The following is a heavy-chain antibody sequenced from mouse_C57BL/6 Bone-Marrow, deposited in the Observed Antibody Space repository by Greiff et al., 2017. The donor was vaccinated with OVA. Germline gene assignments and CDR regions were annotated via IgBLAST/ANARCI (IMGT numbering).Heavy chain of an antibody. CDR2: IDPEAGDT. CDR3: ARRIYGSFAY. V-gene: IGHV14-2*01. Sequence: EVQLQQSGAELVKPGASVKLSCTASGFNIKDYYMHWVKQRTEQGLEWIGRIDPEAGDTKYAPKFQGKATITADTSYNTAYLQLSSLPSEDTAVYYCARRIYGSFAYWGQGTLVTVSA. J-gene: IGHJ3*01. CDR1: GFNIKDYY. D-gene: IGHD2-2*01.